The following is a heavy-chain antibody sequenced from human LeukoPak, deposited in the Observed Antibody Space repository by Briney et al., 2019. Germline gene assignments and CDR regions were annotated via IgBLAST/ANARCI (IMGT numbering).Heavy chain of an antibody. V-gene: IGHV4-39*07. CDR2: IYSGGNT. CDR3: ARDQRSLFDV. J-gene: IGHJ4*02. Sequence: SETLFLTCSVSDGSINSDTYYWGWIRQPPGKGLEWIASIYSGGNTFYNPSLKSRVTISIDTSKKQFSLKLTSVTAADTAVYYCARDQRSLFDVWGQGSLVTVSS. D-gene: IGHD1-26*01. CDR1: DGSINSDTYY.